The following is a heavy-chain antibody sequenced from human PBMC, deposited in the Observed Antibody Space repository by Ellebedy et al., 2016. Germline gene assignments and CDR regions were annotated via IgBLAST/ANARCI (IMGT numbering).Heavy chain of an antibody. J-gene: IGHJ3*02. Sequence: GGSLRLSXAASGFTFTSYAMSWVRQAPGKGLEWVSVFSGSDGSTYYADSVKGRFTISRDNSKNTLHLQMNSLRAEDTAIYYCAQGRGLGSCSSTSCSDAFDIWGQGTMVTVSS. V-gene: IGHV3-23*01. CDR1: GFTFTSYA. CDR2: FSGSDGST. D-gene: IGHD2-2*01. CDR3: AQGRGLGSCSSTSCSDAFDI.